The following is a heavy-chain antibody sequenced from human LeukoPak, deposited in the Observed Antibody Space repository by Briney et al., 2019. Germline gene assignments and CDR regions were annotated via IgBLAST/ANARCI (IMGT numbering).Heavy chain of an antibody. J-gene: IGHJ6*03. CDR1: AFTFSDYY. V-gene: IGHV3-11*01. CDR2: ISSSGSTI. CDR3: ARRYFWSGYYTDYYYYYMDV. D-gene: IGHD3-3*01. Sequence: RGSLRLSCAASAFTFSDYYMSWIRQAPGKGLEWVSYISSSGSTIYYADSVKGRFTISRDNAKNSLYLQMNSLRAEDTAVYYCARRYFWSGYYTDYYYYYMDVWGKGTTVTVSS.